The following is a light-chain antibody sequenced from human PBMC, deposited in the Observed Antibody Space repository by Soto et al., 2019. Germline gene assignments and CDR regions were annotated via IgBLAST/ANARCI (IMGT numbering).Light chain of an antibody. CDR2: DAS. CDR3: QHRGA. CDR1: QSVSSY. V-gene: IGKV3D-11*02. J-gene: IGKJ3*01. Sequence: EIVLTQCLATLSLSPGERATLSCRASQSVSSYLAWYQQKPGQAPRLLIYDASNRATGIPARFSGSGPGTDFTLTISSLEPEDFAVYYCQHRGAFSPGTKVDIK.